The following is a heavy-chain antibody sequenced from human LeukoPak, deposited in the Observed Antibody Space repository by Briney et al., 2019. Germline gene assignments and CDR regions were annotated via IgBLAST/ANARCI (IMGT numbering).Heavy chain of an antibody. CDR2: IRYDGSNK. J-gene: IGHJ3*02. CDR3: AKTYDSSGYYPNHDAFDI. Sequence: GGSLRLSCAASGFTFSSYGMHWVRQAPGKGLEWVAFIRYDGSNKYYADSVKGRFTISRDNSKNTLYLQMNSVGAEDTAVYYCAKTYDSSGYYPNHDAFDIWGQGTMVTVSS. V-gene: IGHV3-30*02. D-gene: IGHD3-22*01. CDR1: GFTFSSYG.